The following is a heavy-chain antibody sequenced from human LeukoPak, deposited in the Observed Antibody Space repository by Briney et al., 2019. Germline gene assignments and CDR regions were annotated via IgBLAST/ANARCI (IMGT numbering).Heavy chain of an antibody. CDR3: ARGAYSSGWAYFDH. CDR2: ISFSVNTK. Sequence: GGSLRLSCAASGFTFSDYSMNWVRQAPGKGLEWVSYISFSVNTKYYRDSVKGRFTISRDNAKNSLYLHMDSLRAEDTAVYYCARGAYSSGWAYFDHWGQGTLVTVSS. J-gene: IGHJ4*02. D-gene: IGHD6-19*01. V-gene: IGHV3-48*04. CDR1: GFTFSDYS.